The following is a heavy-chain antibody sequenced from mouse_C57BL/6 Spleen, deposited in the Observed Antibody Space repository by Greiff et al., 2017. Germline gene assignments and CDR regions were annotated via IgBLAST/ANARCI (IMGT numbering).Heavy chain of an antibody. V-gene: IGHV1-80*01. CDR3: AREAKLGHYWCFDV. CDR1: GYAFSSYW. J-gene: IGHJ1*03. D-gene: IGHD4-1*01. Sequence: QVQLKESGAELVKPGASVKISCKASGYAFSSYWMNWVKQRPGKGLEWIGQIYPGDGDTNYNGQFKGKATPTADKSSSTAYMQLSSLTAEDSAVYFCAREAKLGHYWCFDVWGTGTAVTVSS. CDR2: IYPGDGDT.